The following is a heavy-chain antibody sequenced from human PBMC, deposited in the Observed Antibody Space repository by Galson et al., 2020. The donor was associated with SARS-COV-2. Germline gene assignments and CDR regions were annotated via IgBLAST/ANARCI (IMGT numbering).Heavy chain of an antibody. V-gene: IGHV4-34*01. D-gene: IGHD2-21*02. CDR3: AREENFFLVVTGTRMCYFDY. Sequence: PETLSPTCPVYGASFSGYYCSWIRHPPGKGLEWIGEINSSGTTNSNPSLTTRVTISVDTSKNHFSLKLSSVTAADTAVYYCAREENFFLVVTGTRMCYFDYWGRGTLATVSS. J-gene: IGHJ4*02. CDR1: GASFSGYY. CDR2: INSSGTT.